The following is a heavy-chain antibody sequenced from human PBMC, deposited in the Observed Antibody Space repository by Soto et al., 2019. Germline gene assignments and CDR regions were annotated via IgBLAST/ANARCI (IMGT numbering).Heavy chain of an antibody. J-gene: IGHJ6*02. CDR3: AKDSTVTTSLYFYYYGFDV. CDR1: GFTFNHYA. Sequence: VGSLRLSCTASGFTFNHYAMSWVRQAPGKGLEWVSAVSGRGGSTKYADSVKGRFIISRDNSNSTLYLQMDSLRGEDTAVYYCAKDSTVTTSLYFYYYGFDVWGQGTTVTSP. D-gene: IGHD4-17*01. CDR2: VSGRGGST. V-gene: IGHV3-23*01.